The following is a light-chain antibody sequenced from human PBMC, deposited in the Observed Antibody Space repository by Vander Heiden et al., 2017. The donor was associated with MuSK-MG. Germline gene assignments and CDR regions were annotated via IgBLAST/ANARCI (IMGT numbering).Light chain of an antibody. CDR1: SSDVGTYDL. J-gene: IGLJ1*01. CDR2: EVT. V-gene: IGLV2-23*02. CDR3: CSYAHGGAYV. Sequence: QSALTQPASVSGSPGQSITISCTGTSSDVGTYDLVSWYQQYPGKAPKMIIYEVTKRPAGISTRFSGSKSGNTASLTISGLQAEDEAEYHCCSYAHGGAYVFGSGTRVTVL.